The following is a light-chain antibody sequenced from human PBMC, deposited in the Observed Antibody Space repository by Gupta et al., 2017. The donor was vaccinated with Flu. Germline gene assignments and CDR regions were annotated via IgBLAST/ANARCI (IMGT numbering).Light chain of an antibody. Sequence: DIVMTQSPDSLAVSLGEGATNNCKSSQSVLYSSNNKNYLAWYQQKPGQPPKLLIYWASTRESGVPDRFSGSGSGTDFTLTISSLQAEDVAVYYCQQYYSTPWTFGQGTKVEIK. V-gene: IGKV4-1*01. J-gene: IGKJ1*01. CDR1: QSVLYSSNNKNY. CDR2: WAS. CDR3: QQYYSTPWT.